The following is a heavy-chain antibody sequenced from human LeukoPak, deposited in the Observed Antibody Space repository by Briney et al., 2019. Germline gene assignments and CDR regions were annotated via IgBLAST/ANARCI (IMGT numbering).Heavy chain of an antibody. CDR1: GGSITTTDFD. J-gene: IGHJ4*01. Sequence: SETLSLTCAVSGGSITTTDFDWAWIHQPPGQGFEWIATISSSGKAYYYPSLMSRVTISVDTSKNQFSLDVTSVTAADTGLFYCARFKGGTGFDYWGQGILVIVS. D-gene: IGHD3-16*01. V-gene: IGHV4-39*01. CDR2: ISSSGKA. CDR3: ARFKGGTGFDY.